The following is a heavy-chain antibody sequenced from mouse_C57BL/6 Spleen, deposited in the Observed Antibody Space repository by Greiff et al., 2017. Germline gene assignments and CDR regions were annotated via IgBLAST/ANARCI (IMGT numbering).Heavy chain of an antibody. CDR2: IDPETGGT. D-gene: IGHD2-1*01. J-gene: IGHJ3*01. CDR3: TRGGNYGSWFAY. Sequence: QVQLQQSGAELVRPGASVTLSCKASGYTFTDYEMHWVKQTPVHGLEWIGAIDPETGGTAYNQKFKGKAILTADKSSSTAYMELRSLTSEDSAVYYCTRGGNYGSWFAYWGQGTLGTVSA. V-gene: IGHV1-15*01. CDR1: GYTFTDYE.